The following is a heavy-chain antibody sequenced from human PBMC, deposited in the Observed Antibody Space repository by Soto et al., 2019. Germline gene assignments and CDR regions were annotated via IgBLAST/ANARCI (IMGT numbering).Heavy chain of an antibody. Sequence: GSLRLSCAASGFTFSSNGMHWVRQAPGKGLEWVAVIWYDGNKKYYGDSVRGRFTISRDNSKNTLYPEMNSLRAEDTAVYYCVVDTSGLLDYWGQGTQVTVSS. V-gene: IGHV3-33*03. J-gene: IGHJ4*02. CDR1: GFTFSSNG. CDR2: IWYDGNKK. CDR3: VVDTSGLLDY. D-gene: IGHD3-22*01.